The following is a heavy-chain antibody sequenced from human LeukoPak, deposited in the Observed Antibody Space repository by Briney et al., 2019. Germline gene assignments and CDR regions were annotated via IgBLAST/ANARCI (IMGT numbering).Heavy chain of an antibody. CDR2: ISWNSGSM. J-gene: IGHJ3*02. CDR3: AKASTIFGVDVDNDAFDI. V-gene: IGHV3-9*03. Sequence: PGGSLRLSCAASGFTFDDYAMHWVRQAPGKGLEWVSGISWNSGSMGYADSVKGRFTISRDNAKNSLYLQMNSLRAEDMALYYCAKASTIFGVDVDNDAFDIWGQGTMVTVSS. D-gene: IGHD3-3*01. CDR1: GFTFDDYA.